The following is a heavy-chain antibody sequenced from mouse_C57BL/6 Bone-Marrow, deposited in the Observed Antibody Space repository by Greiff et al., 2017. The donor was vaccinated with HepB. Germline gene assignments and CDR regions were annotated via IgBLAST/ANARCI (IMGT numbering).Heavy chain of an antibody. CDR2: INPSSGYT. V-gene: IGHV1-7*01. D-gene: IGHD1-1*01. Sequence: VHLVESGAELAKPGASVKLSCKASGYTFTSYWMHWVKQRPGQGLEWIGYINPSSGYTKYNQKFKDKATLTADKSSSTAYMQLSSLTYEDSAVYYCARWEITTVVATKYFDVWGTGTTVTVSS. CDR1: GYTFTSYW. J-gene: IGHJ1*03. CDR3: ARWEITTVVATKYFDV.